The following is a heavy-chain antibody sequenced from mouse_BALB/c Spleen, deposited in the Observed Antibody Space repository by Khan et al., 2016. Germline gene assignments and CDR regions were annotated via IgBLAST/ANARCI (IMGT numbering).Heavy chain of an antibody. D-gene: IGHD2-10*01. CDR3: ARPYYGNYAWFDY. CDR1: GFNIKDYY. J-gene: IGHJ3*01. V-gene: IGHV14-1*02. CDR2: IDPENGNT. Sequence: VQLQQSGAELVRPGALVKLSCKASGFNIKDYYMHWVKQRPEQGLEWIGWIDPENGNTIYDPKFQGKASITADTSSNTAYLQLSSLTSEDTAVYYCARPYYGNYAWFDYWVQGTLVTVSA.